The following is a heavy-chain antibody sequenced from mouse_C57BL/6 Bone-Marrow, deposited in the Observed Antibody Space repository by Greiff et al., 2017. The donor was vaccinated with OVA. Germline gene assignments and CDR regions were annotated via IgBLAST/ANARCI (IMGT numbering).Heavy chain of an antibody. CDR1: GYTFTSYG. CDR2: IYPRSGNT. J-gene: IGHJ1*03. V-gene: IGHV1-81*01. D-gene: IGHD1-1*01. CDR3: GTVVAPLWYFDV. Sequence: QVQLQQSGAELARPGASVQLSCKASGYTFTSYGISWVKQRTGQGLEWIGEIYPRSGNTYYNEKFKGKATLTADKSSSTAYMELRSLTSEDSAVYFCGTVVAPLWYFDVWGTGTTVTVSS.